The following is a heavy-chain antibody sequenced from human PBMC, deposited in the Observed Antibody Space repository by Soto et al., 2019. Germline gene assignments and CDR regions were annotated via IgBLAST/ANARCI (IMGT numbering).Heavy chain of an antibody. D-gene: IGHD2-2*01. J-gene: IGHJ6*03. CDR3: ARDRLGYCSSTSCQGYYYYYDMDA. V-gene: IGHV1-18*01. Sequence: ALVKVSCKASGYTFTSYGISWVRQAPGQGLEWMGWISAYNGNTNYAQKLQGRVTMTTDTSTSTAYMELRSLRSDDTAVYYCARDRLGYCSSTSCQGYYYYYDMDAWGKGTTVTVSS. CDR2: ISAYNGNT. CDR1: GYTFTSYG.